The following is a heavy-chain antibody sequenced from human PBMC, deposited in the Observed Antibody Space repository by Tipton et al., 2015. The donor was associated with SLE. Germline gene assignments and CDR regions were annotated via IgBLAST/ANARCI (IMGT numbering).Heavy chain of an antibody. D-gene: IGHD7-27*01. CDR2: FYYSGST. Sequence: TLSLTCTVSGGSISSHYWSWIRQPPGTGLVLIGYFYYSGSTNYHPSLRIRVTISVDTSKNQFSLKLSSVTAADTAVYYCAIDRELGMGGGPYYYYGMDVWGQGTTVTVFS. J-gene: IGHJ6*02. V-gene: IGHV4-59*11. CDR3: AIDRELGMGGGPYYYYGMDV. CDR1: GGSISSHY.